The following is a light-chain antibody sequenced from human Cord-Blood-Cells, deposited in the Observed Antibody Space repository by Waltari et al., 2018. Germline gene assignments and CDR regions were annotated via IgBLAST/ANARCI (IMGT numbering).Light chain of an antibody. Sequence: QSALTQPASVSGSPGQSITISCTGTSSDVGRYNLVSWYQQHPGKAPKLMIYEGSKRPSGVSNRFSGSKSGNTASLTFSGLQAEDEADYYCCSYAGSSTWVFGGGTKLTVL. CDR1: SSDVGRYNL. J-gene: IGLJ3*02. CDR3: CSYAGSSTWV. CDR2: EGS. V-gene: IGLV2-23*01.